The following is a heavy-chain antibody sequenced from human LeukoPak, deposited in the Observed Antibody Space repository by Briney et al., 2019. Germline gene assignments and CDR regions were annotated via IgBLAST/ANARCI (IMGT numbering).Heavy chain of an antibody. CDR1: GHTFNRYY. CDR2: INPNNGGT. J-gene: IGHJ4*02. D-gene: IGHD1-26*01. Sequence: ASVKVSCKASGHTFNRYYIQWVRQAPGQGLEWMGLINPNNGGTKYTQKFLGRVTMTGDTSINTAYMEVTSLRSDDTAVYYCTRRLGGSSEGYDYWGQGTLVTVSS. CDR3: TRRLGGSSEGYDY. V-gene: IGHV1-2*02.